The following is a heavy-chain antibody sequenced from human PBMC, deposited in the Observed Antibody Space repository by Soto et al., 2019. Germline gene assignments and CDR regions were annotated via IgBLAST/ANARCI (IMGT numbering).Heavy chain of an antibody. Sequence: GGSLRLSCSTSGFTFSTYAMNWVRQAPGKGLEWVSALSGSGGTTYYADSVRGRFTISRDNSKNTLFLQMSSLRAEVTALYYCAKQRAGYGSGSDTFYFDFWGQGTLVT. CDR1: GFTFSTYA. CDR2: LSGSGGTT. V-gene: IGHV3-23*01. CDR3: AKQRAGYGSGSDTFYFDF. D-gene: IGHD3-10*01. J-gene: IGHJ4*02.